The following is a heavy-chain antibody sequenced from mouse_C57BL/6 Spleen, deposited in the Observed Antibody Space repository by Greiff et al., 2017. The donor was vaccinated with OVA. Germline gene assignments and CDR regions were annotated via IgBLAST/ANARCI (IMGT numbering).Heavy chain of an antibody. J-gene: IGHJ1*03. CDR2: INPNNGGT. Sequence: EVQLQQSGPELVKPGASVKLSCKASGYTFTDYNMHWVKQSPGKSLEWIGYINPNNGGTSYNQKFKGKATLTVNKSSSTAYMELRSLTSEDSAVYYCARCCGSGYFDVWGTGTTVTVSS. D-gene: IGHD1-3*01. CDR3: ARCCGSGYFDV. V-gene: IGHV1-22*01. CDR1: GYTFTDYN.